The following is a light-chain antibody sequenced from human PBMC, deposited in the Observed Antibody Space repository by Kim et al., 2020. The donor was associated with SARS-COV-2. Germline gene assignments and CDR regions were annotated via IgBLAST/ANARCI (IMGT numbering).Light chain of an antibody. CDR3: NPRATNDNVL. CDR2: GKN. CDR1: SLRSYY. Sequence: SSELTQDPAVSVALGQTVRITCQGDSLRSYYATWYQQKPGQAPIVVIYGKNNRPSGIPDRFSGSSPGDTASLTIPGTQAGDEADISFNPRATNDNVLFG. J-gene: IGLJ2*01. V-gene: IGLV3-19*01.